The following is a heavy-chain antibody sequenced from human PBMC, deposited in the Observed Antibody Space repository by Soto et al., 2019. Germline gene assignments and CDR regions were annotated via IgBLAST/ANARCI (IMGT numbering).Heavy chain of an antibody. CDR3: ARDMTPISSYYYGMDV. J-gene: IGHJ6*02. CDR1: GGSISSGDYY. Sequence: SETLSLTCTVSGGSISSGDYYWSWIRQPPGKGLEWIGYIYYSGSTYYNPSLKSRVTISVDTSKNQFSLKLSSVTAADTAVYYCARDMTPISSYYYGMDVWGQGTTVTVSS. CDR2: IYYSGST. D-gene: IGHD2-15*01. V-gene: IGHV4-30-4*01.